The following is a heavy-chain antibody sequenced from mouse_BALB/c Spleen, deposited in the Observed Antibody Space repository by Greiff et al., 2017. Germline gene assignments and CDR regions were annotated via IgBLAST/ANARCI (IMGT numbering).Heavy chain of an antibody. CDR1: GFTFSSYT. J-gene: IGHJ3*01. D-gene: IGHD1-1*01. V-gene: IGHV5-12-2*01. CDR3: ASLHYYGSSYGGFAD. CDR2: IRNGGGST. Sequence: EVQLQQSGGGLVQPGGSLKLSCAASGFTFSSYTMSWVRQTPEKRLEWVAYIRNGGGSTYYPDTVKGRFTISRDNAKNTLYLPMSSLKSEDTAMYYGASLHYYGSSYGGFADWGQGTLVTVSA.